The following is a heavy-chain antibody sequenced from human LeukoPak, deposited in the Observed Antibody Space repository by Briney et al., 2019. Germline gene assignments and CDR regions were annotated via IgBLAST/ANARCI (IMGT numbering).Heavy chain of an antibody. V-gene: IGHV4-38-2*02. CDR2: IYHSGST. CDR3: ARGGAAFGTAEFDY. Sequence: PSETLSLTCTVSGYSISSGYYWGWIRQPPGKRLEWIGSIYHSGSTYYNPSLKSRVTISVDTSKNQFSLKLSPVTAADTAVYYCARGGAAFGTAEFDYWGQGTLVTVSS. CDR1: GYSISSGYY. J-gene: IGHJ4*02. D-gene: IGHD6-25*01.